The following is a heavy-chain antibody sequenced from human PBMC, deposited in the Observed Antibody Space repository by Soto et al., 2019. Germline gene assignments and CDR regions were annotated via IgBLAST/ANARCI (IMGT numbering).Heavy chain of an antibody. CDR1: GGSISSGGYY. Sequence: QVQLQESGPGLVKPSQTLSLTCTVSGGSISSGGYYWSWIRQHPGKGLEWIGYIYYSGSTYYSPSLKSRVTISVDTSKNQFSLKLSSVTAADTAVYYCARATVTTELRGAFDIWGQGTMVTVSS. CDR2: IYYSGST. CDR3: ARATVTTELRGAFDI. V-gene: IGHV4-31*03. J-gene: IGHJ3*02. D-gene: IGHD4-17*01.